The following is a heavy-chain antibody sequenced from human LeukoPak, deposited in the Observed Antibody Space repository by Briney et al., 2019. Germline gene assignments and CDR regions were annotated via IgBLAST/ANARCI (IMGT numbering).Heavy chain of an antibody. CDR3: ARGPLLGYDTNDSGFDI. J-gene: IGHJ3*02. CDR2: INPRDGGT. V-gene: IGHV1-46*02. D-gene: IGHD3-22*01. CDR1: GYSFNNYY. Sequence: ASVKVSCKASGYSFNNYYVHCVRQAPGQGLEWVGVINPRDGGTISAQKLQDRVALTRDTSTSTVYLEVSSLKSDDTAVYYCARGPLLGYDTNDSGFDIWGQGTPVIVSS.